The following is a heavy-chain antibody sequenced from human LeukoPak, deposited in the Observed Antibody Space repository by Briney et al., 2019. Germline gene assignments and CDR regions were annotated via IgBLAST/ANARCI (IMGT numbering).Heavy chain of an antibody. Sequence: PGGSLRLSCSGSGFTFSNHAMHWVRQAPGKRLEYVSGISANGGSTYYADSVKGKFTISRDNSKNTLYLQMSSLRPEDTAVYSCAQDWVATIVAPRHFDYWGQGTLVTVSS. CDR1: GFTFSNHA. CDR3: AQDWVATIVAPRHFDY. J-gene: IGHJ4*02. D-gene: IGHD5-24*01. V-gene: IGHV3-64D*06. CDR2: ISANGGST.